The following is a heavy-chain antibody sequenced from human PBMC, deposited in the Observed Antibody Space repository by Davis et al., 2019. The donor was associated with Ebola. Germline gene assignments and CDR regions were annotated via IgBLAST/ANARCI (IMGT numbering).Heavy chain of an antibody. CDR3: VRDPALVVTGGGWFFGL. CDR1: GFTFSRNW. D-gene: IGHD2-21*02. V-gene: IGHV3-7*01. Sequence: GGSLRLSCAASGFTFSRNWMSWVRQAPGKGLEWVATIKEDGNEKYYVDSVKGRFTISRDNAKNSLYLQMNSLRAEDTAVYYCVRDPALVVTGGGWFFGLWGRGTLVTVSS. CDR2: IKEDGNEK. J-gene: IGHJ2*01.